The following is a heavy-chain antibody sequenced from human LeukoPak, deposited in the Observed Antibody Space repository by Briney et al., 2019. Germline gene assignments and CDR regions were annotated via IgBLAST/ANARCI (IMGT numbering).Heavy chain of an antibody. CDR3: AGGRGGWNDVLLWFGEDI. CDR1: GYTFTNYG. CDR2: ISPYNGNT. D-gene: IGHD3-10*01. Sequence: GASVKVSCKASGYTFTNYGISWVRQAPGQGLEWMGWISPYNGNTNYAQKFQGRVTMTTDTSTSTAYLELRSLRSDDTAVYYCAGGRGGWNDVLLWFGEDIWGQGTMVTVSS. J-gene: IGHJ3*02. V-gene: IGHV1-18*01.